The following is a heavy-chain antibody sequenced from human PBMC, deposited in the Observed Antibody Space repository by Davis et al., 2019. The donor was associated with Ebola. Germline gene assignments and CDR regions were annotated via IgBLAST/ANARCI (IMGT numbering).Heavy chain of an antibody. CDR3: ARDGSHYDFDY. V-gene: IGHV3-74*01. J-gene: IGHJ4*02. D-gene: IGHD3-10*01. CDR2: ISSDASNT. CDR1: GFTFRPYW. Sequence: CPSSGFTFRPYWMHSVRQHPATRLERVSHISSDASNTNSADSVRGRFTISRDNAKNTVYLQMNSLRAEDTAVYYCARDGSHYDFDYWGQGTLVTVSS.